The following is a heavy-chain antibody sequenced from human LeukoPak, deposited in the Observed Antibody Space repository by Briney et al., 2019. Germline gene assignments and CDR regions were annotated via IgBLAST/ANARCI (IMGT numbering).Heavy chain of an antibody. J-gene: IGHJ6*03. CDR1: GFTFSDYY. CDR3: ARGNLPGLDTAMVHMDV. Sequence: GGSLRLSCAASGFTFSDYYMSWIRQAPGKGLEWVSYINSGGITIYYTDSVKGRFTISRDNAKNSLYLQMNSLRAEDTAVYYCARGNLPGLDTAMVHMDVWGKGTTVTVSS. CDR2: INSGGITI. D-gene: IGHD5-18*01. V-gene: IGHV3-11*01.